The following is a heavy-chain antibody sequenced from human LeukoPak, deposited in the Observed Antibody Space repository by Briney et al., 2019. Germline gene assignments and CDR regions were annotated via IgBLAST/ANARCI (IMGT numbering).Heavy chain of an antibody. CDR2: FDPEDGET. CDR3: ATTAGSGYRFDY. Sequence: GASVTVSCKVSGYTLTELSMHWVRQAPGKGLEWMGGFDPEDGETIYAQKFQGRVTMTEDTSTDTAYMELSSLRSEDTAVYYCATTAGSGYRFDYWGQGTLVTVSS. CDR1: GYTLTELS. J-gene: IGHJ4*02. D-gene: IGHD3-22*01. V-gene: IGHV1-24*01.